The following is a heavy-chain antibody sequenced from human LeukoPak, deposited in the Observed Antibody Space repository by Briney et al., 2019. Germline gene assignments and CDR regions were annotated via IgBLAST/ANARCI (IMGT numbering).Heavy chain of an antibody. J-gene: IGHJ4*02. V-gene: IGHV3-21*01. CDR3: ARDLAMVREVFDY. Sequence: PGGSLRLSCAASGFTFSSYSMNWVRQAPGKGLEWVSSISSSSSYIYYADSVKGRFTISRDNAKNSLYLQMNSLRAEDTAVYYCARDLAMVREVFDYWGQGTLVTVSS. CDR2: ISSSSSYI. D-gene: IGHD3-10*01. CDR1: GFTFSSYS.